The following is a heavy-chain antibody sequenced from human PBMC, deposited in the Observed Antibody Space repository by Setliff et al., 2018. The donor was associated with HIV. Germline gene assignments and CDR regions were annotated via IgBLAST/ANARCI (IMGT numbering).Heavy chain of an antibody. Sequence: SETLSLTCTVSGGSISRGNHFWTWIRQPAGKGLEWIGRIYTNGSTNYNPSLRSRATIAVDTSKNQFSLKLSSVTAADTAVYYCARSVVVVTVEWFDPWGQGTLVTVPQ. CDR1: GGSISRGNHF. CDR3: ARSVVVVTVEWFDP. J-gene: IGHJ5*02. D-gene: IGHD2-21*02. V-gene: IGHV4-61*02. CDR2: IYTNGST.